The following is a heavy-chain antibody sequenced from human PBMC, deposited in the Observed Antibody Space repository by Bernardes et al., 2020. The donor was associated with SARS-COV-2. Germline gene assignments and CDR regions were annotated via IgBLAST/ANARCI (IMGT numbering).Heavy chain of an antibody. V-gene: IGHV5-51*01. J-gene: IGHJ4*02. D-gene: IGHD1-26*01. Sequence: GASLKISSKGSEYSFTGYWIGWVRPKPGKGLEWMGIIYPGDSDTRYSPSFQGQVTISVDKSISTAYLQWSSLKAPDTAMYYCARLRTRNSGIFDYWGQGTLVTVSS. CDR2: IYPGDSDT. CDR1: EYSFTGYW. CDR3: ARLRTRNSGIFDY.